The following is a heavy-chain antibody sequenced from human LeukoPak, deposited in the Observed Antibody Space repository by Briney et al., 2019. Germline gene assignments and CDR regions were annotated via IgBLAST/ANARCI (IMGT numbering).Heavy chain of an antibody. CDR1: GFAFSSFS. V-gene: IGHV3-30*03. CDR3: ASDPNRLISMSGGYFAL. CDR2: ISYDGRDK. D-gene: IGHD3-16*01. Sequence: PGGSLRLSCAASGFAFSSFSMRWVRQAPGRGLEWVSGISYDGRDKYYADSVKGRFTISRDNSKNTLFLHMNSLGTEDTSVYYCASDPNRLISMSGGYFALWGRGTLVTVSS. J-gene: IGHJ2*01.